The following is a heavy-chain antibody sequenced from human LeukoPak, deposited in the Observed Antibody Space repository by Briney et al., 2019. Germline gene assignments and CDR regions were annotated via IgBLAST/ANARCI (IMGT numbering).Heavy chain of an antibody. D-gene: IGHD5-12*01. Sequence: SETLSLACTVSGGSISNSYWNWIRQPPGKGLEWIGYIYYSGTTKYNPSLRSRVTISVDTSKNQFSLRLTSVTAADTAVYYCARGFDSKSTYFDYWGQGTLVTVSS. V-gene: IGHV4-59*01. CDR3: ARGFDSKSTYFDY. CDR1: GGSISNSY. CDR2: IYYSGTT. J-gene: IGHJ4*02.